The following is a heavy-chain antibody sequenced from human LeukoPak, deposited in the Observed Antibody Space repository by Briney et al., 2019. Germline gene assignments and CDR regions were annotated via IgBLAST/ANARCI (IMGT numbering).Heavy chain of an antibody. D-gene: IGHD3-16*01. Sequence: GGSLRLSCVASGFIFSRYGMSWVRQAPGKGLEWVSGIRGSDESTYYADSVKGRFTISRDNSKNTLYLQMNSLRTEDTAVYYCAKVRKGVGAFDIWGQGIMVTVSS. CDR2: IRGSDEST. V-gene: IGHV3-23*01. CDR3: AKVRKGVGAFDI. J-gene: IGHJ3*02. CDR1: GFIFSRYG.